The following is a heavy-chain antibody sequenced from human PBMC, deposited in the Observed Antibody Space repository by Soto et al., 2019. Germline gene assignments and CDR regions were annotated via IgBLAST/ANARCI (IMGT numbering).Heavy chain of an antibody. CDR1: AYNLASYE. Sequence: ASGKVSCKASAYNLASYEMIWIPPATGQGLEWMGWMNPNSGNTGYAQKFQDRVTMTRNTSISTAFIVLRSLRSEDTSVFYCARGIPHYDFWTMPVWGQGTSVTVSS. CDR2: MNPNSGNT. CDR3: ARGIPHYDFWTMPV. D-gene: IGHD3-3*01. V-gene: IGHV1-8*01. J-gene: IGHJ6*02.